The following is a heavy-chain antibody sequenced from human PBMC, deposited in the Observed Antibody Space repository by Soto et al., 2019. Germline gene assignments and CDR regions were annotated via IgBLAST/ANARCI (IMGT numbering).Heavy chain of an antibody. CDR1: GGTFSSYA. D-gene: IGHD3-3*01. Sequence: QVQLVQSGAEVKKPGSSVKVPCKASGGTFSSYAISWVRQAPGQGLEWMGGIIPIFGTANYAQKFQGRVTITADESTSTAYMELSSLRSEDTAVYYCARDSPYYDFWSGYPRMDVWGQGTTVTVSS. CDR3: ARDSPYYDFWSGYPRMDV. CDR2: IIPIFGTA. J-gene: IGHJ6*02. V-gene: IGHV1-69*01.